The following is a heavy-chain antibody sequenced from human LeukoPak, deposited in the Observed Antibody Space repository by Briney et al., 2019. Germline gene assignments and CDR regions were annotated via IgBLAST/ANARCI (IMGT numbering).Heavy chain of an antibody. Sequence: PGGSLRLSCAAPGFTFSNYAMSWVRQAPGKGLVWVSHISTDARTITYADFVKGRFTISRDNSKNTLYLQMNSLRAEDTAVYYCAKDGRDFWTTYSDYWGQGTLVTVSS. CDR3: AKDGRDFWTTYSDY. J-gene: IGHJ4*02. CDR2: ISTDARTI. CDR1: GFTFSNYA. D-gene: IGHD3/OR15-3a*01. V-gene: IGHV3-23*01.